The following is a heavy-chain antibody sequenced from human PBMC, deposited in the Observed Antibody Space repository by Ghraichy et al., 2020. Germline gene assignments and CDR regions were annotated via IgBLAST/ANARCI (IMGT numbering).Heavy chain of an antibody. V-gene: IGHV1-8*01. CDR1: GYTFTSYD. CDR3: ARWSVFRLVRPDY. D-gene: IGHD3-3*01. CDR2: MNPNSGNT. Sequence: ASVKVSCKASGYTFTSYDINWVRQATGQGLEWMGWMNPNSGNTGDAQKFQGRVTMTRNTSISTAFMELSSLRSEDTAVYYCARWSVFRLVRPDYCGHGILVTVSS. J-gene: IGHJ4*01.